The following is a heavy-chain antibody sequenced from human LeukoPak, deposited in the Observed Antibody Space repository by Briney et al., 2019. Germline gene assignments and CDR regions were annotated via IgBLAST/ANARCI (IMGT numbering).Heavy chain of an antibody. J-gene: IGHJ6*02. D-gene: IGHD2-2*03. V-gene: IGHV1-3*01. CDR3: ARYSFGYCSSTSCYSLFSGMDV. CDR1: GYTFTSYA. CDR2: ISAGNGNT. Sequence: ASVKVSCKASGYTFTSYAIHWVRQAPGQRLEWMGWISAGNGNTKYSQNFQGRVTFISNTSATTAFMELRSLRSDDTAVYYCARYSFGYCSSTSCYSLFSGMDVWGQGTTVTVSS.